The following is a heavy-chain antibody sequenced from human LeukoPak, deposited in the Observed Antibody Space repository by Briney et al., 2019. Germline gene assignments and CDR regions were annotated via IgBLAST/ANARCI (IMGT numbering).Heavy chain of an antibody. CDR3: ARGGVVPAAMGYAFDI. Sequence: GGSLRLSCVASGFTVSSNYMSWVRQAPGKGLEWVSVIYRDGSTHYADSVKGRFTITREKSKNTLYLQMDGLRAEDTAIYYCARGGVVPAAMGYAFDIWGPGTMVTVSS. J-gene: IGHJ3*02. V-gene: IGHV3-66*01. CDR2: IYRDGST. D-gene: IGHD2-2*01. CDR1: GFTVSSNY.